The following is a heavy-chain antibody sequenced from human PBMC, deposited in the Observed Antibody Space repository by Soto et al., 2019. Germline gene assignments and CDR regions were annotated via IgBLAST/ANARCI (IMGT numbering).Heavy chain of an antibody. Sequence: GGSLRLSCAASGFTFSYYSMHWVRQVPGKGLEWVSTISGSGGSTYYADSVKGRFTISRDNSKSTVHLQMDSLRAEDTAVYHCVILALGKFDYWGQGILVTVSS. V-gene: IGHV3-23*01. CDR1: GFTFSYYS. CDR3: VILALGKFDY. CDR2: ISGSGGST. J-gene: IGHJ4*02. D-gene: IGHD1-26*01.